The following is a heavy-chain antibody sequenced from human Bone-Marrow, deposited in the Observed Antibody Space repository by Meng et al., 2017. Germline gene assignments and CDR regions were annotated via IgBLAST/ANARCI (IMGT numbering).Heavy chain of an antibody. CDR3: ARARRPTRYFEGLNWFDP. D-gene: IGHD3-9*01. CDR2: SNPNSGGS. V-gene: IGHV1-2*02. CDR1: VYTFTGYY. Sequence: SVNVSCKASVYTFTGYYMHWVRQAPGQGLEWMGWSNPNSGGSNYAQKFQGRVTMTRDTSISTAYMKLSRLRSDDTAVYFCARARRPTRYFEGLNWFDPWGQGTRVTVSS. J-gene: IGHJ5*01.